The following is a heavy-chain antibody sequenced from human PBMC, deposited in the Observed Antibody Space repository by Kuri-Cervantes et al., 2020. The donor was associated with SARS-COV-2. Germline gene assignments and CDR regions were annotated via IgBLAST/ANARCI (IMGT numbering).Heavy chain of an antibody. J-gene: IGHJ3*02. CDR3: STIDNSDTDAYDI. CDR1: GFTFSNAW. D-gene: IGHD3-22*01. CDR2: IKSKTDGGTT. Sequence: GGSLRLSCAASGFTFSNAWMNWVRQAPGKGLEWVGRIKSKTDGGTTDYVAPVKGRFTISRDDSKNTVYLQMSSLKTEDTAVYFCSTIDNSDTDAYDIWGQGTMVTVSS. V-gene: IGHV3-15*07.